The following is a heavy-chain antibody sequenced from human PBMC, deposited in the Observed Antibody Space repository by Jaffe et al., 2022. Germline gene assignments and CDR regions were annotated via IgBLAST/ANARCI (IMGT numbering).Heavy chain of an antibody. CDR2: IYYSGST. Sequence: QVQLQESGPGLVKPSETLSLTCTVSGGSISSYYWSWIRQPPGKGLEWIGYIYYSGSTNYNPSLKSRVTISVDTSKNQFSLKLSSVTAADTAVYYCARVEMATGAFDIWGQGTMVTVSS. CDR3: ARVEMATGAFDI. V-gene: IGHV4-59*01. D-gene: IGHD5-12*01. J-gene: IGHJ3*02. CDR1: GGSISSYY.